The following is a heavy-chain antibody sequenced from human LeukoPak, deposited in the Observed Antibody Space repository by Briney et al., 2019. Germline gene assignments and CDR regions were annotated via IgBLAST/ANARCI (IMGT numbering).Heavy chain of an antibody. CDR3: ARDDLSSGWYEGSH. J-gene: IGHJ4*02. CDR1: GYTFTSYG. CDR2: ISAYNGKT. V-gene: IGHV1-18*01. Sequence: ASVKVSRKASGYTFTSYGISWVRQAPGQGLEWMGWISAYNGKTNYAQKFQGRVTMTTDTSTSTAYMELRSLRSDDTAVYYCARDDLSSGWYEGSHWGQGTLVTVSS. D-gene: IGHD6-19*01.